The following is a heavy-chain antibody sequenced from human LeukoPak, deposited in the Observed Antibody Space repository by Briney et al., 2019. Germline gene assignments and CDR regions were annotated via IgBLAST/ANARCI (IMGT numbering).Heavy chain of an antibody. CDR3: ARYQTPIAAAGSRYAFDI. D-gene: IGHD6-13*01. CDR2: IYYSGST. J-gene: IGHJ3*02. CDR1: GGSISSYY. V-gene: IGHV4-59*01. Sequence: SETLSLTCTVSGGSISSYYWSWIRQPPGKGLEWIGYIYYSGSTNYNPSLKSRVTMSVDTSKNQFSLKLSSVTAADTAVYYCARYQTPIAAAGSRYAFDIWGQGTMVTVS.